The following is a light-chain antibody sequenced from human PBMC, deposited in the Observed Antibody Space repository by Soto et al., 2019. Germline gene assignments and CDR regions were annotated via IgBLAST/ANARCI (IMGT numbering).Light chain of an antibody. CDR2: EVS. V-gene: IGLV2-8*01. CDR3: SSYAGSNNFVV. CDR1: SSDVGGYNY. J-gene: IGLJ1*01. Sequence: QSVLTQPPSASGSPAQSVTISCTGTSSDVGGYNYVSWYQQHPGKAPKLMIYEVSKRPSGVPDRFSGSKSGNTASLTVSGLQAEDEADYYCSSYAGSNNFVVFGTGTKVTVL.